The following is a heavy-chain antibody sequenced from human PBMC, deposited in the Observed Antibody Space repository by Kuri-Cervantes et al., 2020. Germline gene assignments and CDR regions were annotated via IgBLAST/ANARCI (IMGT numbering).Heavy chain of an antibody. Sequence: LRLSFTVSGGSISSYYWSWIRQPAGKGLEWIGRIYASGSTNYNPSLKSRVTISVDTSKNQFSLKLSSVTAADKAVYYWARGSQYYDILTGYYRSSFDPWGQGTLVTVSS. CDR2: IYASGST. V-gene: IGHV4-4*07. CDR3: ARGSQYYDILTGYYRSSFDP. D-gene: IGHD3-9*01. J-gene: IGHJ5*02. CDR1: GGSISSYY.